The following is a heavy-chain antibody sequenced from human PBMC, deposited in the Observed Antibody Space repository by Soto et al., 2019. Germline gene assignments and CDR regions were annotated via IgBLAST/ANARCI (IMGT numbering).Heavy chain of an antibody. CDR2: ISYGGSNK. J-gene: IGHJ4*02. D-gene: IGHD3-22*01. V-gene: IGHV3-30*18. CDR1: GFTFSSYG. CDR3: AKDAPYYYDSSGYYGPFDY. Sequence: VGSLRLSCAASGFTFSSYGIHWVRQAPGKGLEWVALISYGGSNKYYADSVKGRFTISRDNSKNTLYLQMNSLRAEDTAMYYCAKDAPYYYDSSGYYGPFDYWGQGTLVTVSS.